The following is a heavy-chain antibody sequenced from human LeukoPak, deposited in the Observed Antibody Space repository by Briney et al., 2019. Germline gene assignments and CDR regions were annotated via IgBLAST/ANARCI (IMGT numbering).Heavy chain of an antibody. J-gene: IGHJ6*02. CDR2: ISDDGSNK. Sequence: PGGSLRPSCAASGFTSNMYSIHWVRQAPGKGLGWVAVISDDGSNKYYAESVKGRFTISRDNSKNTLYLQMNSLRAEDTAVYYCARDYYDGMDVWGQGTTVTVSS. V-gene: IGHV3-30*04. CDR3: ARDYYDGMDV. CDR1: GFTSNMYS.